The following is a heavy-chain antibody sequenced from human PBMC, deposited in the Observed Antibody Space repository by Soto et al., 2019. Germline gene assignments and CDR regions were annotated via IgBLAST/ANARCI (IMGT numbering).Heavy chain of an antibody. CDR2: IVVGSGNT. CDR1: GFTFSNSA. J-gene: IGHJ4*02. V-gene: IGHV1-58*02. D-gene: IGHD2-2*01. Sequence: SVKVSCKASGFTFSNSAIQWMRQARGERLEWIGWIVVGSGNTNYAQKIQERVTIIRDMSTSTSYMELSSLTSEDTAVYYCVLCTTTSCYGKFDYWGQGTLVPVSS. CDR3: VLCTTTSCYGKFDY.